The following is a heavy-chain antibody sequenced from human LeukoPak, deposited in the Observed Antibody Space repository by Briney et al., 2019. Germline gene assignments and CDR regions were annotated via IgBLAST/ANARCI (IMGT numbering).Heavy chain of an antibody. V-gene: IGHV4-39*07. CDR3: ARDDYYGNSGLDY. D-gene: IGHD3-22*01. Sequence: GSTNYNPSLKSRVTISVDTSKNQFSLKLTSVTAADTAVYYCARDDYYGNSGLDYWGQGTLVTVSS. CDR2: GST. J-gene: IGHJ4*02.